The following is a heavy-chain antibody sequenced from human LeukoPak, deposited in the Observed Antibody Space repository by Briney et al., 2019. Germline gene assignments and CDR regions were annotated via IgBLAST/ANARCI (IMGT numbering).Heavy chain of an antibody. Sequence: PGGSLRLSCAASGFTFSSYSMTWVRQAPGKGLEWVSSISNSSSYIYYADSVKGRFTISRDNAKNSLYLQMNSLRAEDTAVYYCARGGGSENQYAPWYFDYWGQGALVTVSA. D-gene: IGHD3-10*01. CDR2: ISNSSSYI. J-gene: IGHJ4*02. CDR1: GFTFSSYS. V-gene: IGHV3-21*01. CDR3: ARGGGSENQYAPWYFDY.